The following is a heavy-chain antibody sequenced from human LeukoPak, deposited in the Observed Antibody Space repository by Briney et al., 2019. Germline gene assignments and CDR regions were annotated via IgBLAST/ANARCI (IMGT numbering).Heavy chain of an antibody. D-gene: IGHD1-26*01. Sequence: SVKVSCKASGGTFSSYAISWVRQAPGQGLEWMGGIIPIFGTANYAQKFQGRVTITTDESTSTAYLELSSLRSEDTAAYYCAWGSGSRGAFDIWGQGTMVTVSS. CDR2: IIPIFGTA. V-gene: IGHV1-69*05. CDR1: GGTFSSYA. CDR3: AWGSGSRGAFDI. J-gene: IGHJ3*02.